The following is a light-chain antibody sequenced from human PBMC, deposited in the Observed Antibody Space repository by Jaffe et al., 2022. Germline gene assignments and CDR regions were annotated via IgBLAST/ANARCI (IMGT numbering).Light chain of an antibody. CDR2: GAS. CDR1: QSVSSTC. V-gene: IGKV3-20*01. CDR3: QQYGSSPT. J-gene: IGKJ4*01. Sequence: EIVLTQSPGTLSLSPGERATLSCRASQSVSSTCLAWYQQKPGQAPRLLIYGASSRATGIPDRFSGSGSGTDFTLTISGLEPEDFAVYYCQQYGSSPTFGGGTKVDIK.